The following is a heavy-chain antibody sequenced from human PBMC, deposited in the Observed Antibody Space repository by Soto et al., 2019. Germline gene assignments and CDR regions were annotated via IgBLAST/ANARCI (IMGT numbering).Heavy chain of an antibody. V-gene: IGHV5-51*01. J-gene: IGHJ6*02. CDR3: ARRSCSADSCLQYYHYGFDV. Sequence: RCESLKISWRGSGYSFTSHWIGWVRQMPGKGLEWMGIVHPGDSDSRYSPPFQGHVTISADKSINTAYLQWSSLKASDTAIYYCARRSCSADSCLQYYHYGFDVWGQGTTVTVSS. CDR1: GYSFTSHW. D-gene: IGHD3-22*01. CDR2: VHPGDSDS.